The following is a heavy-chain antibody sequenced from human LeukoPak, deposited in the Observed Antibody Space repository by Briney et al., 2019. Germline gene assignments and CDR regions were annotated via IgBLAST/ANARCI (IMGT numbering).Heavy chain of an antibody. Sequence: PSETLSLTCTVSGGSVSSDSYYWSWIRQPPGKGLEWIGYIYHSGSTNYIPSLKGRVAISVDTSKNQFFLKLSSVTAADTAAYYCARDGGMLRGLIDSWGQGTLVTVSS. CDR2: IYHSGST. D-gene: IGHD3-10*01. J-gene: IGHJ4*02. CDR3: ARDGGMLRGLIDS. CDR1: GGSVSSDSYY. V-gene: IGHV4-61*01.